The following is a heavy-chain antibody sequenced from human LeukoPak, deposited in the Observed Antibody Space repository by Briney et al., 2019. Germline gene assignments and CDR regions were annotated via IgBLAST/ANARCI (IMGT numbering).Heavy chain of an antibody. CDR2: ITGSSDTI. CDR3: TTAKNDY. J-gene: IGHJ4*02. Sequence: GGSLRLSCAASGSTFSSYSMNWVRQTSGKRLEWVSYITGSSDTIYYADSVKGRFTISRDNARNSLFLQMNSLRAEDTAVYYCTTAKNDYWGQGTLVTVSS. CDR1: GSTFSSYS. V-gene: IGHV3-48*01.